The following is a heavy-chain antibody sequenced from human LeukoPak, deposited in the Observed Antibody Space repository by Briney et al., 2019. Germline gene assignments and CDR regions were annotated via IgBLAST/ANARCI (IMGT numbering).Heavy chain of an antibody. V-gene: IGHV1-46*01. CDR1: GYTFSVYF. Sequence: GASVKVSCKASGYTFSVYFINWVRQAPGQGLEWMGIINPSGGSTNYAQKFQGRVTMTRDTSTSTVYMELSRLRSEDTAVYYCARGDHVRIYAESAFDIWGQGTKVTVSS. D-gene: IGHD3-3*01. CDR2: INPSGGST. J-gene: IGHJ3*02. CDR3: ARGDHVRIYAESAFDI.